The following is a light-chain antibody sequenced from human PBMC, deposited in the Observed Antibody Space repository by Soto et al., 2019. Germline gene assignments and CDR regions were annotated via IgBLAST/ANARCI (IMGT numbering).Light chain of an antibody. Sequence: EIVLTQPPGTLSLSPGERATLSCRASQSVSSSYLAWFQQKPGQAPRLLIYGASSRATGIPDRFSGSGSGADFTLTISGLEPEDFAVYYCQQYESSPVTFGQGTKVEIK. CDR3: QQYESSPVT. V-gene: IGKV3-20*01. CDR2: GAS. J-gene: IGKJ1*01. CDR1: QSVSSSY.